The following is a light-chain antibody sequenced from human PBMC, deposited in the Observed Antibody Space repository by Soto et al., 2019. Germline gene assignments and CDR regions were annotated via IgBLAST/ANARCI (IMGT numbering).Light chain of an antibody. J-gene: IGLJ1*01. CDR1: SSDVGGYNY. Sequence: QAALPQLRSVCWSPGHSVTISCTGTSSDVGGYNYVSWCQQYPGKAPKLIIYNVGTRRLGVPGRFSGSKSGNTASLTISGLRAEDEAQYYCCSYAGSYNFVFGSGTKVTVL. CDR2: NVG. CDR3: CSYAGSYNFV. V-gene: IGLV2-11*01.